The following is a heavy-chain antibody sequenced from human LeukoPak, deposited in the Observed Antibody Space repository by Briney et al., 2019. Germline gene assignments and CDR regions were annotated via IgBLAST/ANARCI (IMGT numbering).Heavy chain of an antibody. Sequence: PGGSLRLSCAASGFTFSSYWMHWVRQAPGKGLMWVSRINSDGSSTSYADSVKGRFTISRDNAKNTLYLQMNGLRADDTAVYYCAKALGGIGNGFHIWGQGTMVTVSS. J-gene: IGHJ3*02. CDR3: AKALGGIGNGFHI. D-gene: IGHD6-13*01. CDR2: INSDGSST. V-gene: IGHV3-74*01. CDR1: GFTFSSYW.